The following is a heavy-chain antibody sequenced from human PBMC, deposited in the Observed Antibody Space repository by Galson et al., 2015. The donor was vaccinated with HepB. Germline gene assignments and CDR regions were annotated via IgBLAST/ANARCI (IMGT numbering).Heavy chain of an antibody. J-gene: IGHJ4*02. CDR3: ARHGTITMVRGVIENGDY. Sequence: ETLSLTCTVSGGSISSSSYYWGWIRQPPGKGLEWIGSIYYSGSTYYNPSLKSRVTISVDTSKNQFSLKLSSVTAADTAVYYCARHGTITMVRGVIENGDYWGQGTLVTVSS. CDR1: GGSISSSSYY. D-gene: IGHD3-10*01. V-gene: IGHV4-39*01. CDR2: IYYSGST.